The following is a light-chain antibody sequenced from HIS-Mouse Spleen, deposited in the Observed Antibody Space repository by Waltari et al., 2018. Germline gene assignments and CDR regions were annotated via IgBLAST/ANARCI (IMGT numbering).Light chain of an antibody. CDR3: QSADSSGTYVV. CDR1: ALPKQY. Sequence: SYELTQPPSVSVSPGQTARITCSGDALPKQYAYWYQQKPGQAPVLVIYKDSERPEGFPGRFSGAISGTTVTLTISGVQAEDEADYYCQSADSSGTYVVFGGGTKLTVL. CDR2: KDS. J-gene: IGLJ2*01. V-gene: IGLV3-25*03.